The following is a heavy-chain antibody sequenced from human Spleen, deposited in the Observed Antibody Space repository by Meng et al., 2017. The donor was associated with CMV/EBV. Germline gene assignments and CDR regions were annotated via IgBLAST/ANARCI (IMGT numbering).Heavy chain of an antibody. CDR2: INHSGST. D-gene: IGHD5-18*01. J-gene: IGHJ4*02. CDR1: GGSFSGYY. Sequence: QLLQWGGGLLKHLETLSPTCAVYGGSFSGYYWSRIRQPPGKGLEWIGEINHSGSTNYNPSLKSRVTISVDTSKNQFSLKLSSVTAADTAVYYCARGRGIQLWLAYFDYWGQGTLVTVSS. CDR3: ARGRGIQLWLAYFDY. V-gene: IGHV4-34*01.